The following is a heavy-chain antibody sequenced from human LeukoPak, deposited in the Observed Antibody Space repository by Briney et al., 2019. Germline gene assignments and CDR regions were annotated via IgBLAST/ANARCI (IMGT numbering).Heavy chain of an antibody. CDR3: ARGGPTFFDY. Sequence: PSETLSLTCTISGDSISSGGYYWSWIRRHSGRGLERIAYIYYTGSTYYNPSLKSRVTISEDSSKNQFSLKLRSVTAADTAVYYCARGGPTFFDYWGQGSLVTVSS. J-gene: IGHJ4*02. CDR2: IYYTGST. CDR1: GDSISSGGYY. V-gene: IGHV4-31*03.